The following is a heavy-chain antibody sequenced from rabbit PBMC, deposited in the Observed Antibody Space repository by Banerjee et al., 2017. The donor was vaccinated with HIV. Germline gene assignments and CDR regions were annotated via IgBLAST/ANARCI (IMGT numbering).Heavy chain of an antibody. V-gene: IGHV1S45*01. J-gene: IGHJ4*01. CDR2: IYTGSSGST. CDR3: ARDLAGAIGWNFNL. Sequence: QEQLEESGGDLVKPGASLTLTCTASGFSFSSNHYVCWVRQAPGKGLEWIACIYTGSSGSTYYASWAKGRFTISKTSSTTVTLQMTSLTAADTATYFCARDLAGAIGWNFNLWGPGTLVTV. D-gene: IGHD4-1*01. CDR1: GFSFSSNHY.